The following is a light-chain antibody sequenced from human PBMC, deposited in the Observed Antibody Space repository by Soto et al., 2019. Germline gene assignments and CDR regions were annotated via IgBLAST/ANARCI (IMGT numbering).Light chain of an antibody. V-gene: IGKV4-1*01. CDR2: WAS. CDR3: QQYYSTLRA. CDR1: QSVLYSPNNKNY. Sequence: DIVMTQSPDSLAVSLGERATINCKSSQSVLYSPNNKNYLAWYQQKPRQPPKLLIYWASTRESGVPDRFSGSGSGTDFTLTISSLQAEDVAVYYCQQYYSTLRAFGQATTVEIK. J-gene: IGKJ1*01.